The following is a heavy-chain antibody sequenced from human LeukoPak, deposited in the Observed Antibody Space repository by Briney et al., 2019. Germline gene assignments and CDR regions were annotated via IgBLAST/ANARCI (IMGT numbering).Heavy chain of an antibody. D-gene: IGHD1-20*01. V-gene: IGHV4-39*01. CDR1: GDSIRSTTDYY. J-gene: IGHJ6*03. Sequence: PSETLSPTCTISGDSIRSTTDYYWSWIRQSRGKGLEWIGSIDYSDAYYKPSLKGRATMSGDTSKTQFFLRLSSVPASDTAVYYCARLQNTGISGRGLMDVWGKGTKVIVSS. CDR3: ARLQNTGISGRGLMDV. CDR2: IDYSDA.